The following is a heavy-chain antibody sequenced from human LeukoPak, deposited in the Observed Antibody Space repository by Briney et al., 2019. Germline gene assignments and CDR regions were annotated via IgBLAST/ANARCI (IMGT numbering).Heavy chain of an antibody. Sequence: PGGSLRLSCAASGFTFSSYAMSWVRQAPGKGLEWVSAISGSGGSTYYADSVKGRFTISRDNSKNTLYLQMNSLRAEDTAVYYCAKEGYYYDSSGYGNDFDYWGQGTLVTVSS. CDR3: AKEGYYYDSSGYGNDFDY. J-gene: IGHJ4*02. D-gene: IGHD3-22*01. CDR1: GFTFSSYA. V-gene: IGHV3-23*01. CDR2: ISGSGGST.